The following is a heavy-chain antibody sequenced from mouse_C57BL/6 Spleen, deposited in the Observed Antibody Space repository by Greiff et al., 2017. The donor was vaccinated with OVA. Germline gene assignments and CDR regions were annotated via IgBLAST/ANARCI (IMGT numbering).Heavy chain of an antibody. D-gene: IGHD2-3*01. CDR3: ASDGYLYYFDY. CDR2: IDPSDSYT. J-gene: IGHJ2*01. Sequence: QVQLQQPGAELVRPGTSVKLSCKASGYTFTSYWMHWVKQRPGQGLEWIGVIDPSDSYTNYNQKFKGKATLTVDTSSRTAYMQLSSLTSEDSAVYYCASDGYLYYFDYWGQGTTLTVSS. CDR1: GYTFTSYW. V-gene: IGHV1-59*01.